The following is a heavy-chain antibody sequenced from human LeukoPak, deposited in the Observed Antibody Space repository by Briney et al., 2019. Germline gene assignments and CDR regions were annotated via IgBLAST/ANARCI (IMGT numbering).Heavy chain of an antibody. V-gene: IGHV1-69*02. CDR2: IIPILGIA. Sequence: SVKVSCKASGGTFSSYTISWVRQAPGQGLEWMGRIIPILGIANYARKFQGRVTITADKSTSTAYMELSSLRSEDTAVYYCARVSDSGWSTGYYFDYWGQGTLVTVSS. J-gene: IGHJ4*02. D-gene: IGHD6-19*01. CDR3: ARVSDSGWSTGYYFDY. CDR1: GGTFSSYT.